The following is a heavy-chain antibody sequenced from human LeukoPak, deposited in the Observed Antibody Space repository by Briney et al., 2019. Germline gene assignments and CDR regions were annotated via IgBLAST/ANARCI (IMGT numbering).Heavy chain of an antibody. J-gene: IGHJ4*02. V-gene: IGHV3-30*18. Sequence: GGSLRLSCAASGFTPSSYGMHWIRQAPGKGLEWVAVISYDGSEIYYTDSVKGRSTISRDNSKNTLYLQMNSLRGEDTAVYYCAKDPRVRGAADYYFDYWGQGTLVTVSS. D-gene: IGHD6-25*01. CDR2: ISYDGSEI. CDR3: AKDPRVRGAADYYFDY. CDR1: GFTPSSYG.